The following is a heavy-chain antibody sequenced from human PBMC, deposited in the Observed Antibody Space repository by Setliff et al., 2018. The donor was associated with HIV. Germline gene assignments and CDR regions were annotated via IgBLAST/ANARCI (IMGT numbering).Heavy chain of an antibody. J-gene: IGHJ4*02. CDR2: IYWNDDK. V-gene: IGHV2-5*01. CDR3: ARSRGVRGVIITTQDFDY. CDR1: GFSLSTSGVG. D-gene: IGHD3-10*01. Sequence: GSGPTLVNPTQTLTLTCTFSGFSLSTSGVGVGWIRQPPGKALEWLALIYWNDDKRYSPSLKGRLTITKDTSKNQVVLTMTNMDPVDTATYYCARSRGVRGVIITTQDFDYWGQGTLVTVS.